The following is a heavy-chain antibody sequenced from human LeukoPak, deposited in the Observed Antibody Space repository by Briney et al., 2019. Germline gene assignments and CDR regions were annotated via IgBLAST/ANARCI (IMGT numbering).Heavy chain of an antibody. J-gene: IGHJ4*02. CDR1: GFTFRSYG. D-gene: IGHD3-22*01. CDR2: ISYDGSNR. CDR3: AKLGYDSSGSPRLVDY. Sequence: GGSLRLSCAASGFTFRSYGMHCVRQAPGKGLEWVAFISYDGSNRYYADSVKGRFTISRDNPKNTLDLQMNSLRAEDTSVYYCAKLGYDSSGSPRLVDYWGQGTLVTVSS. V-gene: IGHV3-30*18.